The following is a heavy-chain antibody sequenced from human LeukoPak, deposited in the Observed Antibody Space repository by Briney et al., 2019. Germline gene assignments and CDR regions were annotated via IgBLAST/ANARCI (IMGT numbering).Heavy chain of an antibody. Sequence: GGSLRLSCAASGISFSTHAMQWVRQAPGKGLEWVAVIWPDGSIKYYADSVKGRFTISRDNSKSTMYLQMNSLRAEDTAVYYCGRDFGLTGTKRSFDIWGQGTMVTVSS. J-gene: IGHJ3*02. CDR3: GRDFGLTGTKRSFDI. D-gene: IGHD1-7*01. V-gene: IGHV3-33*01. CDR1: GISFSTHA. CDR2: IWPDGSIK.